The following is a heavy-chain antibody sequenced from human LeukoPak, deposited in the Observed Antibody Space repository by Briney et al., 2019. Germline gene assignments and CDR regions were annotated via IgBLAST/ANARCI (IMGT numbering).Heavy chain of an antibody. Sequence: PSKTLSLTCTVSGGSISSYYWNRIRQPPGKGLEWIGYIYYSGSTNYNPSLKSRVTVSVDTSKNQFSLKLSSVTAADTAVYYCAGRLWRRDGYNLSAFDIWGQGTMVTVSS. J-gene: IGHJ3*02. V-gene: IGHV4-59*01. CDR2: IYYSGST. CDR3: AGRLWRRDGYNLSAFDI. D-gene: IGHD5-24*01. CDR1: GGSISSYY.